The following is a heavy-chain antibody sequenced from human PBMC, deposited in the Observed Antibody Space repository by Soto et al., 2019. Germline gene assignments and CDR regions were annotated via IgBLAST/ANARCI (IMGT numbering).Heavy chain of an antibody. V-gene: IGHV6-1*01. CDR2: TYYRSKWYN. Sequence: SQTLSLTCAISGDSVSSNSAAWNWIRQSPSRGLEWLGRTYYRSKWYNDYAVSVKSRITINPDTSKNQFSLQLNSVTPEDTAVYYCARARGYCSSTSCYPRRVFDYWGQGTQVTVSS. J-gene: IGHJ4*02. CDR3: ARARGYCSSTSCYPRRVFDY. D-gene: IGHD2-2*01. CDR1: GDSVSSNSAA.